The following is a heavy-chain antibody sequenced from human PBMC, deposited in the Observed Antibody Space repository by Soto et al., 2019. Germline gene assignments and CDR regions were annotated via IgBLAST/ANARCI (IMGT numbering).Heavy chain of an antibody. D-gene: IGHD1-1*01. CDR2: IRIGGDT. V-gene: IGHV3-74*01. Sequence: EVRLAESGGGLVQPGGSLRLSCVASGLSFSDYWIHWVRQAPGKGLIWVSGIRIGGDTDYADSVKGRFTISRDNAKNTVYLQMNNLRADDTAVYYCGRVDWNAGADWGQGTLVTVSS. J-gene: IGHJ4*02. CDR1: GLSFSDYW. CDR3: GRVDWNAGAD.